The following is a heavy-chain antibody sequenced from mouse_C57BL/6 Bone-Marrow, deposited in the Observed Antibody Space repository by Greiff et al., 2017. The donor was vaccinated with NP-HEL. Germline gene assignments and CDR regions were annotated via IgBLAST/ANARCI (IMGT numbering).Heavy chain of an antibody. CDR1: GFSFNTYA. CDR2: IRSKSNNYAT. J-gene: IGHJ4*01. Sequence: DVHLVESGGGLVQPKGSLKLSCAASGFSFNTYAMNWVRQAPGKGLEWVARIRSKSNNYATYYADSVKDRFTISRDDSESMLYLQMNNLKTEDTAMYYCVRQTYYSNPYYYAMDYWGQGTSVTVSS. CDR3: VRQTYYSNPYYYAMDY. D-gene: IGHD2-5*01. V-gene: IGHV10-1*01.